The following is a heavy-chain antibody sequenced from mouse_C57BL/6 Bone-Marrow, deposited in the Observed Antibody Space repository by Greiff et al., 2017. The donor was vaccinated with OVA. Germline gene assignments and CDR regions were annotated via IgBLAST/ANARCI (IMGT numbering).Heavy chain of an antibody. CDR1: GYTFTSYW. CDR2: IDPSDSDT. Sequence: VKLQQPGAELVRPGSSVKLSCKASGYTFTSYWMHWVKQRPIQGLEWIGNIDPSDSDTHYNQKFKDKATLTVDKSSSTAYMQLSSLTSVDSAVYYGASRGAYGNDVDYWGQGTTLTVSS. CDR3: ASRGAYGNDVDY. J-gene: IGHJ2*01. D-gene: IGHD2-10*02. V-gene: IGHV1-52*01.